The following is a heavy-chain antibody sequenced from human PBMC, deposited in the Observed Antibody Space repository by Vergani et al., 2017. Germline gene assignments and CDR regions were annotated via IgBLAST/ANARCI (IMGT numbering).Heavy chain of an antibody. CDR2: ISSSSSYI. CDR3: AIDLKGVYGMDV. CDR1: GFTFSSYS. Sequence: EVQLVESGGGLVKPGGSLRLSCAASGFTFSSYSMNWVRQAPGKGLEWVSSISSSSSYIYYADSVKGRFTISIDNAKISLYLQMNSLRAEDTSVYYCAIDLKGVYGMDVWGQGTTVTVSS. J-gene: IGHJ6*02. V-gene: IGHV3-21*01.